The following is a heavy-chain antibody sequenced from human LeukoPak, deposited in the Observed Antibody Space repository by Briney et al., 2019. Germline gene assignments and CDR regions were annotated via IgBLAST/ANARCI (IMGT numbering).Heavy chain of an antibody. D-gene: IGHD3-22*01. CDR3: AKDSGKWLMHFDY. CDR1: GFTFDDYA. V-gene: IGHV3-43D*03. Sequence: GGSLRLSCAASGFTFDDYAMHWVRQAPGKGLEWVSLISWDGGSTYYADSVKGRFTISRDNSKNSLYLQMNSLRAEDTALYYCAKDSGKWLMHFDYWGQGTLVTVSS. CDR2: ISWDGGST. J-gene: IGHJ4*02.